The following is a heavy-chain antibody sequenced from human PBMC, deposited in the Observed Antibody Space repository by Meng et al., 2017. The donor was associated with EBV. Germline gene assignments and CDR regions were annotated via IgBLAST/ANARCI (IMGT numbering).Heavy chain of an antibody. CDR2: IYYTGST. Sequence: QVQLQESGPGLVKPSGXLSLTCXVSGGSVNNESYYWGWIRQPPGKGLEYIGYIYYTGSTNYNSSLKSRVTISLDKSKNQFSLKLTSLTAADTAIYYCARGDYTNYSRWFDPGGQGTLVTVSS. CDR3: ARGDYTNYSRWFDP. V-gene: IGHV4-61*01. D-gene: IGHD4-11*01. J-gene: IGHJ5*02. CDR1: GGSVNNESYY.